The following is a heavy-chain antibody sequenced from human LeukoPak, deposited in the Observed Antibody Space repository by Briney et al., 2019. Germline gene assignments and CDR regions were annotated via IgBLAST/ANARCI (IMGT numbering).Heavy chain of an antibody. CDR3: VRDWEGYNFDI. V-gene: IGHV4-59*02. J-gene: IGHJ3*02. CDR2: IHNSGST. Sequence: SETLSLTCTVSGGSVRSYYWSWIRQPRGEGLEWIAYIHNSGSTNYNPSLKNRVTISVDTSKNQLSLKLRSVTAADTAVYYCVRDWEGYNFDIWGQGTMVTVSS. CDR1: GGSVRSYY. D-gene: IGHD5-12*01.